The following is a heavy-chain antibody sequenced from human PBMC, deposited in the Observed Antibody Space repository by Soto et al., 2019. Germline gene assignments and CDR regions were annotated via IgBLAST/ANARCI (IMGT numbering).Heavy chain of an antibody. CDR3: AKIVVAVAGSIDY. J-gene: IGHJ4*02. D-gene: IGHD6-19*01. CDR2: ISHDGSNK. CDR1: GFTFSSYG. V-gene: IGHV3-30*18. Sequence: QVQLVESGGGVVQPGRSLRLSCAASGFTFSSYGMHWVRQAPGKGLEWVAVISHDGSNKYYADSVKGRFTISRDNSKNTLYLQMNSLRAEDTAVYYCAKIVVAVAGSIDYWGQGTLVTVSS.